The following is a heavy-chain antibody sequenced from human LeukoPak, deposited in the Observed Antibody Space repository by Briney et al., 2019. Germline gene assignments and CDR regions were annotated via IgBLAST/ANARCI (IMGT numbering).Heavy chain of an antibody. Sequence: PGGSLRLSCAASGFTFSSYWMSWVRQAPGKGLEWVANIKQDGSEKYYVDSVKGRFTISRDNAKNSLYLQMNSLRAEDTAVHYCARAPSTPDFWSGYREYYFDYWGQGTLVTVSS. CDR3: ARAPSTPDFWSGYREYYFDY. V-gene: IGHV3-7*01. D-gene: IGHD3-3*01. J-gene: IGHJ4*02. CDR1: GFTFSSYW. CDR2: IKQDGSEK.